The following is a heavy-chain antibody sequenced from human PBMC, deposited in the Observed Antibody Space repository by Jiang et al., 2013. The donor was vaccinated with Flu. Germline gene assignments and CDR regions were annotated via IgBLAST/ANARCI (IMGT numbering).Heavy chain of an antibody. J-gene: IGHJ6*03. CDR2: ITPSFGTT. V-gene: IGHV1-69*01. CDR1: GGTLRKYV. Sequence: SGAEVKKPGSSVKVSCKASGGTLRKYVITWVRQAPGQGLEWMGGITPSFGTTHYAQKFQGRVTITADASTYTAYLEVSSLRSEDTAVYYCARGVLPATSWEMYNYYMDVWGKGPRSPSP. CDR3: ARGVLPATSWEMYNYYMDV. D-gene: IGHD5-24*01.